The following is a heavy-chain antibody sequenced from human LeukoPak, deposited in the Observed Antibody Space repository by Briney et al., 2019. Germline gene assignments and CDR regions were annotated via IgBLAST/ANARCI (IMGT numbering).Heavy chain of an antibody. J-gene: IGHJ3*02. CDR1: GYSFTSYW. CDR3: ARRAGYSSVGGEFAFDI. CDR2: IYPGDSDT. V-gene: IGHV5-51*01. D-gene: IGHD6-19*01. Sequence: GESLKISCKGSGYSFTSYWIGWVRQMPGKSLEWMGIIYPGDSDTRYSPSFQGQVTISADKSISTAYLQWSSLKASDTAMYYCARRAGYSSVGGEFAFDIWGQGTMVTVSS.